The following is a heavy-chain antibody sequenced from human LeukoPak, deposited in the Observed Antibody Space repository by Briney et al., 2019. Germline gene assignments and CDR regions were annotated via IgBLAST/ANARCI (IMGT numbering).Heavy chain of an antibody. CDR3: ARDLVAAAGNWFDP. CDR2: IWYDGSNK. Sequence: GRSLRLSCAASGFTLSSYGMHWVRQAPGKGLEWVAVIWYDGSNKYYADSVKGRFTIPRDNSKNTLYLQMNSLRAEDTAVYYCARDLVAAAGNWFDPWGQGTLVTVSS. J-gene: IGHJ5*02. V-gene: IGHV3-33*01. CDR1: GFTLSSYG. D-gene: IGHD6-13*01.